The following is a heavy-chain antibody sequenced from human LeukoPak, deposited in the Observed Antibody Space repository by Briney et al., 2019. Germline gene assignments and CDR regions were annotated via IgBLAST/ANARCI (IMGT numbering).Heavy chain of an antibody. Sequence: GGSLRLSCAASGFTFISYAISWVRQAPGKGLEWVSAISGSGGSTYYADSVKGRFTISRDNSKNTLYLQMNSLRAEDTAVYYCAKDPYDSSGYSDFTFDYWGQGTLVTVSS. CDR1: GFTFISYA. V-gene: IGHV3-23*01. CDR3: AKDPYDSSGYSDFTFDY. D-gene: IGHD3-22*01. CDR2: ISGSGGST. J-gene: IGHJ4*02.